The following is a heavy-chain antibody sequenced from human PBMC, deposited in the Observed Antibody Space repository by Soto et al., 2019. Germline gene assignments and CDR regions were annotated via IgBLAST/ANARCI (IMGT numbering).Heavy chain of an antibody. Sequence: QVQLVQSGAEVKEPGSSVNVSCKTSGGTFGNTAVTWVRQVPGQGLEWIGGIVPLFGTANYAQTFRGRVMITADESTSTAYMDLSSMRSDDTAIYYCARDGDPGYSFWSGPLGGGRFAPWGQGTLVTVSS. V-gene: IGHV1-69*12. CDR3: ARDGDPGYSFWSGPLGGGRFAP. CDR1: GGTFGNTA. CDR2: IVPLFGTA. J-gene: IGHJ5*02. D-gene: IGHD3-3*01.